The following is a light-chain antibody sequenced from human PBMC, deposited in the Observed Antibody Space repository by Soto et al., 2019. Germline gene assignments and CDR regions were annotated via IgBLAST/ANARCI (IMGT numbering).Light chain of an antibody. CDR3: QQYNNWPGT. CDR2: GAS. Sequence: EIVMTPSPATLSVSPGERATLSCRASQSVSSNLAWYQQKPGQAPRLLISGASTRATGIPARFSGSGSGTEFTLIISSLQSEDFAVYFCQQYNNWPGTFGQGTKVDIK. V-gene: IGKV3-15*01. J-gene: IGKJ1*01. CDR1: QSVSSN.